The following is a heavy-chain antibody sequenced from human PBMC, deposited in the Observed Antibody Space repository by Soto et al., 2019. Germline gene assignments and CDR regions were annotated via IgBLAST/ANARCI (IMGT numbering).Heavy chain of an antibody. V-gene: IGHV1-18*01. CDR1: GYTFSNYG. CDR2: ISAYNGNI. Sequence: QVQLVQSGAEVKKPGASVKVSCKASGYTFSNYGISWVRQAPGQGLEWMGWISAYNGNIKFAQKVQGRVTMTTDTFTSTAYMELRSLRSDDTAVYYCARESEDLTSNFDYWGQGTLVTVSS. CDR3: ARESEDLTSNFDY. J-gene: IGHJ4*02.